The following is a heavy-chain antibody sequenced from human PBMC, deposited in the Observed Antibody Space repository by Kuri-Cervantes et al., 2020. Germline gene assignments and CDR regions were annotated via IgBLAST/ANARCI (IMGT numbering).Heavy chain of an antibody. CDR3: ARGGWYGYYYYYMDV. CDR1: GGSFSGYY. CDR2: INHSGST. J-gene: IGHJ6*03. V-gene: IGHV4-34*01. D-gene: IGHD6-19*01. Sequence: SQTLSLTCAVYGGSFSGYYWSWIRQPPGKGLEWIGEINHSGSTYYNPSLKSRVTISVDTSKNQFSLKLSSVTAADTAVYYCARGGWYGYYYYYMDVWGKGTTVTVSS.